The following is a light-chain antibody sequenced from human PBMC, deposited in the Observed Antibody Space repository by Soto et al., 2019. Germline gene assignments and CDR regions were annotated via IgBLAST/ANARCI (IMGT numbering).Light chain of an antibody. J-gene: IGLJ1*01. V-gene: IGLV2-14*01. CDR3: SSYTSTTTLGV. CDR2: EVT. Sequence: QSVLTQPASVSGSPGQSITISCTGTISDVGGYNYVSWYQQLPGKAPKLVIYEVTNRPSGISNRFSGSKSGNTASLTISGLQAADEADYYCSSYTSTTTLGVFGTGTKVTVL. CDR1: ISDVGGYNY.